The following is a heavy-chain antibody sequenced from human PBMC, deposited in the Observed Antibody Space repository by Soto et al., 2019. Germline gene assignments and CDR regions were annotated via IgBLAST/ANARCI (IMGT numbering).Heavy chain of an antibody. CDR3: ARYPYTSYCSDGSCSYDAFDI. CDR1: GYSFTSYD. CDR2: MNPNSGNT. J-gene: IGHJ3*02. D-gene: IGHD2-15*01. V-gene: IGHV1-8*01. Sequence: QVQMVQSGAEVKKPGASVKVSCRASGYSFTSYDVNWVRQATGQGLEWMGWMNPNSGNTAFAEKLPGRVTMTRDTPISTAYMELSGLTSEDTAVYYCARYPYTSYCSDGSCSYDAFDIWGQGTVVTVSS.